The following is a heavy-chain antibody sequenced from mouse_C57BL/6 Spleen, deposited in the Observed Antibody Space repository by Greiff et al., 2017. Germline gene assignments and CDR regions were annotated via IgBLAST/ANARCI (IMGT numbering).Heavy chain of an antibody. CDR1: GYTFTSYW. CDR2: IDPSDSYT. V-gene: IGHV1-69*01. CDR3: ARNYYGSSVEGAMDY. Sequence: QVQLKQPGAELVMPGASVKLSCKASGYTFTSYWMHWVKQRPGQGLEWIGEIDPSDSYTNYNQKFKGKSTLTVDKSSSTAYMQLSSLTSEDSAVYYCARNYYGSSVEGAMDYWGQGTSVTVSS. D-gene: IGHD1-1*01. J-gene: IGHJ4*01.